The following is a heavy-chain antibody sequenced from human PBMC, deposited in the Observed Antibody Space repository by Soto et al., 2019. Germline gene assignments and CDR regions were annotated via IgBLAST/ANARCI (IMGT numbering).Heavy chain of an antibody. CDR2: IDPSDSQT. V-gene: IGHV5-10-1*01. D-gene: IGHD3-22*01. CDR1: GYSFSCYW. Sequence: GECLRISCRSSGYSFSCYWIPWVRQKPGKGPEWMGRIDPSDSQTYYSPSFRGHVTISVTKSITTVFLQWSSLRASDTAMYYCARQIYDSDTGPNFQYYFDSWGQGTPVPVSS. J-gene: IGHJ4*02. CDR3: ARQIYDSDTGPNFQYYFDS.